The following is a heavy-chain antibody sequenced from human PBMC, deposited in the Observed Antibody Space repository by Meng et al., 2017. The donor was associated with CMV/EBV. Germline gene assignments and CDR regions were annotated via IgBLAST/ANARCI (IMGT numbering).Heavy chain of an antibody. D-gene: IGHD2-21*01. J-gene: IGHJ4*02. CDR1: EFTFSSYV. Sequence: GESLKISCAASEFTFSSYVMHWVRQAPGKGLEWVAFIRYDGSNKYYADSVKGRFTISRDNSKNTLYLQMNSLRAEDTAVYYCAKDNPFGYCGGDCYFRYFDYWGQGTLVTVSS. CDR2: IRYDGSNK. CDR3: AKDNPFGYCGGDCYFRYFDY. V-gene: IGHV3-30*02.